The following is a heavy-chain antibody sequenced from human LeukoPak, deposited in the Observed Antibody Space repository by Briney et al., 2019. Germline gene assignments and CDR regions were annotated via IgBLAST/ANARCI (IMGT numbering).Heavy chain of an antibody. CDR3: GRQYYYDSSGYYCPFDY. D-gene: IGHD3-22*01. J-gene: IGHJ4*02. V-gene: IGHV3-74*01. Sequence: SGGSLRLSCAASGFTFSTYWMHWVRQAPGKGLVWVSRIKSDGSSTSYADSVKGRFTISRDNAKNTLYLQMNSLRAEDTAVYYRGRQYYYDSSGYYCPFDYWGQGTLVTVSS. CDR1: GFTFSTYW. CDR2: IKSDGSST.